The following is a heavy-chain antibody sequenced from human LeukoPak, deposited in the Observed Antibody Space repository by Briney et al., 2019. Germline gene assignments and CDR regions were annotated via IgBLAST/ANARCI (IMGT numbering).Heavy chain of an antibody. CDR3: ARAMVRGVIIARFGMDV. J-gene: IGHJ6*04. D-gene: IGHD3-10*01. V-gene: IGHV1-69*13. CDR2: IIPMFGTT. CDR1: GGATFSSDG. Sequence: SVKLSCTASGGATFSSDGISWVRHAPGQGLECMGGIIPMFGTTNYAQKFRGRVTITVDESTTTAYMELKSLTSEDTTVYYCARAMVRGVIIARFGMDVWGRGAAVTVSS.